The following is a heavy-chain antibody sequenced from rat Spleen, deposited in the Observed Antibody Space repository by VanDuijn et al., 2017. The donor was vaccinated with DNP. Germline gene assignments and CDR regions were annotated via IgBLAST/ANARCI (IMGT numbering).Heavy chain of an antibody. Sequence: EVQLVESGGGLVQPGRSLKLSCAASGITFSNSGMHWIRQAPTKGLEWVTSISPSGGATYSPDSVKGRFTISRDNARNTLYLQMSSLRSEDTATYYCARRDLYAMDAWGQGTSVTVSS. V-gene: IGHV5-19*01. D-gene: IGHD4-2*01. CDR3: ARRDLYAMDA. CDR2: ISPSGGAT. J-gene: IGHJ4*01. CDR1: GITFSNSG.